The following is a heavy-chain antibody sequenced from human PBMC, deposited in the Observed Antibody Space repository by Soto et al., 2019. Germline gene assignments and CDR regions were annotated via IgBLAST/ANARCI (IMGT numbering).Heavy chain of an antibody. D-gene: IGHD2-2*02. CDR2: ISGSGGST. V-gene: IGHV3-23*01. CDR3: AKDQQGGLKYRNLFVGDFDY. Sequence: GGSLRLSCAASGFTFSSYAMSWVRQAPGKGLEWVSAISGSGGSTYYADSVKGRFTISRDNSKNTLYLQMNSLRAEDTAVYYCAKDQQGGLKYRNLFVGDFDYWGQGTLVTVSS. J-gene: IGHJ4*02. CDR1: GFTFSSYA.